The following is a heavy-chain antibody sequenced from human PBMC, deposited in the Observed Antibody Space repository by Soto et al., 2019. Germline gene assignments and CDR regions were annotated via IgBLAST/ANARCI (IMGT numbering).Heavy chain of an antibody. CDR3: ARHFADSSGYYPD. V-gene: IGHV5-51*01. D-gene: IGHD3-22*01. J-gene: IGHJ4*02. CDR2: IYPGDSDT. CDR1: GYSFTSYW. Sequence: GESLKISCKGTGYSFTSYWIGWVRQMPGKGLEWMGIIYPGDSDTRYSPSFQGQVTISADKSISTAYLQWSSLKASDTAMYYCARHFADSSGYYPDWGQGTLVTVSS.